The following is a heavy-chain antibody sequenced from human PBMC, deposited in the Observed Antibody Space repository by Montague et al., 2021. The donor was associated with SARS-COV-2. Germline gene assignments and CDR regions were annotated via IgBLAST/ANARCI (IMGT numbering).Heavy chain of an antibody. V-gene: IGHV4-4*02. CDR2: IYHSGST. Sequence: SETLSLTCVVSGGSISSINWWSWVRQPPGKGLEWIGEIYHSGSTNYNPSLKSRVIISVDKSKNPFSLKLSSVTAADTAVYYCARTGYSGGWHSFDYWGQGTLVTVSS. CDR3: ARTGYSGGWHSFDY. D-gene: IGHD6-19*01. CDR1: GGSISSINW. J-gene: IGHJ4*02.